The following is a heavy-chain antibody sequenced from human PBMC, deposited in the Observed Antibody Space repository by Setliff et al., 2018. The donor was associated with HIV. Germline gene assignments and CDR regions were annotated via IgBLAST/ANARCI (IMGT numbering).Heavy chain of an antibody. D-gene: IGHD3-22*01. J-gene: IGHJ1*01. V-gene: IGHV4-39*01. Sequence: TSETLSLTCTVSGGSISSGSYYWGWIRQPPGKGLEWIGSIYYSGSTYYNPSLKSRVTISVDTSKNQLSLKLSSVTAADTAVYYCARQGYYDQEYFQHWGQGTLVTVSS. CDR1: GGSISSGSYY. CDR3: ARQGYYDQEYFQH. CDR2: IYYSGST.